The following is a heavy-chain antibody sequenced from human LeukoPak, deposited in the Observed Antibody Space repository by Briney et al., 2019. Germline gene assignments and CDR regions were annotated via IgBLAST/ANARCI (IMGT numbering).Heavy chain of an antibody. CDR3: ARGIVPAAIELIG. V-gene: IGHV1-8*01. D-gene: IGHD2-2*01. CDR2: MNPNSGNT. Sequence: ASVKVSCKASGYTFTSYDINWVRQATGQGLEWMGWMNPNSGNTGYAQKFQGRVTMTRNTSISTAYMELSSLRSEDPAVYYCARGIVPAAIELIGWGQGTLVTVSS. CDR1: GYTFTSYD. J-gene: IGHJ4*02.